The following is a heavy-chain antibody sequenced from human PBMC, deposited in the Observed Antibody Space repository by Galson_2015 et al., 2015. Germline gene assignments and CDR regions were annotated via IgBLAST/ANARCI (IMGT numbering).Heavy chain of an antibody. CDR3: AKGVGSDFYYANDY. V-gene: IGHV3-23*01. CDR2: ITASGGSP. D-gene: IGHD3-22*01. CDR1: GFTFSSYA. J-gene: IGHJ4*02. Sequence: SLRLSCAASGFTFSSYAMSWVLQAPGKGLEWVSLITASGGSPYYADSVKRRFTISRDNSKNTLYLQMNSLRAEDTAMYYCAKGVGSDFYYANDYWGQGTLVTVSS.